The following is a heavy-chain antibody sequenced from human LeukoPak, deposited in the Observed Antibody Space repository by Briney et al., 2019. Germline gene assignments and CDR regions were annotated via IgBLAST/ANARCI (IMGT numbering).Heavy chain of an antibody. V-gene: IGHV3-30*03. CDR1: GFTFGSYD. Sequence: GRSLRLSCAASGFTFGSYDIHWVRQAPGKGLEWVAVISHDGSQKYYVDSVKGRFTISRDNSKNTLFLQMNSLRAEDTAVYYCQSNADSFDYWGQGTLVTVSS. CDR2: ISHDGSQK. CDR3: QSNADSFDY. J-gene: IGHJ4*02. D-gene: IGHD4/OR15-4a*01.